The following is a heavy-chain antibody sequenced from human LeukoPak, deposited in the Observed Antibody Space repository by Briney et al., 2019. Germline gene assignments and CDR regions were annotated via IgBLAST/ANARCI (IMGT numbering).Heavy chain of an antibody. V-gene: IGHV3-30-3*01. D-gene: IGHD3-3*01. CDR1: GFTFSSYA. J-gene: IGHJ6*03. CDR3: ARDRVEYDFWSGLRYYYYYYMDV. CDR2: ISYDGSNK. Sequence: PGGSLRLSCAASGFTFSSYAMHWVRQAPGKGLEWVAVISYDGSNKYYADSVKGRFTISRDNSKNTLYLQMNSLRAEDTAVYYCARDRVEYDFWSGLRYYYYYYMDVWGKGTTDTVSS.